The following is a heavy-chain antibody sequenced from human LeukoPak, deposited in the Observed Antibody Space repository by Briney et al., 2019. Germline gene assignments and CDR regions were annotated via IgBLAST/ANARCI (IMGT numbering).Heavy chain of an antibody. CDR1: GFTFSGAG. Sequence: GGSLRLSCTASGFTFSGAGMNWIRQAPGKGLEWVSHISSIGSTIYYADSVKGRFTISRHNANNSPYLQMNSLRAEDTAVYSCATLRAARWGFDYWAQGPLVAVSS. CDR3: ATLRAARWGFDY. CDR2: ISSIGSTI. V-gene: IGHV3-48*04. D-gene: IGHD6-6*01. J-gene: IGHJ4*02.